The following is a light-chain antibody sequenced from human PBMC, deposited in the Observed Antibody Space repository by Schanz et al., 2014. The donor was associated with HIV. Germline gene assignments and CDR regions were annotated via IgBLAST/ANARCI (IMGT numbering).Light chain of an antibody. J-gene: IGLJ2*01. Sequence: QSVLTQPPSVSGAPGQRVTISCTGSSSNIGAGYDVHWYQQLPGTAPKLLIYGNSNRPSGVPDRFSGSKSGTSASLAITGLQAEDEADYYCQSYDGTLKAVVVGGGTKVTVL. CDR3: QSYDGTLKAVV. V-gene: IGLV1-40*01. CDR1: SSNIGAGYD. CDR2: GNS.